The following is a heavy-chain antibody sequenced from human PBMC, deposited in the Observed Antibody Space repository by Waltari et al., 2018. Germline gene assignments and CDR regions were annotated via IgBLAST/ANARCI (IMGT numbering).Heavy chain of an antibody. CDR1: GGTSSSYA. V-gene: IGHV1-69*12. CDR3: ARESLGTDSSGYFDSH. D-gene: IGHD3-22*01. Sequence: QVQLVQSGAEVKKPGSSVKVSCKASGGTSSSYAISWVRQAPGQGLEWMGGIIPICGTANYAQKFQGRVTITADESTSTAYMELSSLRSEDTAVYYCARESLGTDSSGYFDSHWGQGTLVTVSS. CDR2: IIPICGTA. J-gene: IGHJ4*02.